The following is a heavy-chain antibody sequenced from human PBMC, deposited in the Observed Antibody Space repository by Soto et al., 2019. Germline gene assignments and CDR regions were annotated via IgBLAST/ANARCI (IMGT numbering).Heavy chain of an antibody. J-gene: IGHJ4*02. CDR1: GFTVSNNY. V-gene: IGHV3-53*01. CDR3: ATQPGGGGY. D-gene: IGHD3-10*01. Sequence: EVQLVESGGGLIQPGGSLRLSCAVSGFTVSNNYMSWVRQAPGKGLEGVSVIYSGGYTAYGDSVKGRFTISRDNSKNTPFLKTNTLGADGPAVYSWATQPGGGGYWGQGTLVTVSS. CDR2: IYSGGYT.